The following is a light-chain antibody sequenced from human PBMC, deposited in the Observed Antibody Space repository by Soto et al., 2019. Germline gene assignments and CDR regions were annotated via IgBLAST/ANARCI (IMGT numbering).Light chain of an antibody. J-gene: IGLJ1*01. V-gene: IGLV2-8*01. CDR3: SSYAGAHIV. Sequence: SALTEPPAASGSPGQSVVIPCTGTSSDVGGYNYVSWYQQYPGKAPKLMIYDVSKRPSGVPDRFSGSKSGNTASLTVSGLQAEDEADYYCSSYAGAHIVFGTGTKVAAL. CDR2: DVS. CDR1: SSDVGGYNY.